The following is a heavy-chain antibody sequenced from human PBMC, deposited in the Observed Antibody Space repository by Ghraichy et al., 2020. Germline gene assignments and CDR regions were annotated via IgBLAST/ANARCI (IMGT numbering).Heavy chain of an antibody. Sequence: GGSLRLSCAASGFIFNTYSMNWVRQAPGKGLEWVSSISPNSTYIYYADSVRGRFTISRDNAKNSLYLQMNSLRAEDTAVFFCARNFGYYFYPIDVWGQGSTVTVSS. V-gene: IGHV3-21*01. CDR2: ISPNSTYI. CDR3: ARNFGYYFYPIDV. J-gene: IGHJ6*02. CDR1: GFIFNTYS. D-gene: IGHD3-10*01.